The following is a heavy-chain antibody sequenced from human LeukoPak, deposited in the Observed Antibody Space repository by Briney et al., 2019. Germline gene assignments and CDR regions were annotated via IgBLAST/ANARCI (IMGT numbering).Heavy chain of an antibody. D-gene: IGHD1-26*01. CDR1: GLTVSSNY. Sequence: GGSLRFSCAASGLTVSSNYMSWVRQAPGKGLEWVSVIYSGGSTYYADSVKGRFTISRDNSKNTLYLQMNSLRAEDTAVYYCARASSGSYLDPWGQGTLVTVSS. CDR3: ARASSGSYLDP. CDR2: IYSGGST. J-gene: IGHJ5*02. V-gene: IGHV3-53*01.